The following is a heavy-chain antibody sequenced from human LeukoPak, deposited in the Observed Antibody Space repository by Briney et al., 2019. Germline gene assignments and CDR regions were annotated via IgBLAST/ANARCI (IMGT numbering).Heavy chain of an antibody. CDR2: INHSGST. CDR3: ASANWYSYYYMDV. J-gene: IGHJ6*03. Sequence: SETLSLTCAVYGGSFSGYYWSWIRQPPGKGLEWIGEINHSGSTNYNPSLKSRVTISVDTSKNQFSLKLSSVTAADTAVYYCASANWYSYYYMDVWGKGTTVTVSS. V-gene: IGHV4-34*01. CDR1: GGSFSGYY. D-gene: IGHD1-1*01.